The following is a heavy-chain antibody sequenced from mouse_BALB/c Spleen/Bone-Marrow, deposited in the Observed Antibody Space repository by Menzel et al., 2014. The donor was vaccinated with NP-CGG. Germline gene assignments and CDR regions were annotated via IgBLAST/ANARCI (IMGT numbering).Heavy chain of an antibody. D-gene: IGHD1-1*01. Sequence: EVQRVESGGGLVQPGGSLKLSCAASGFTFSSYGMSWVRQTPDKRLELVATINSNGGSTYYPDSVKGRITISRDNAKNTLYLRMSSLKSEDTAMYYCARDYYGSSYAMDYWGQGTSVTVSS. V-gene: IGHV5-6-3*01. J-gene: IGHJ4*01. CDR1: GFTFSSYG. CDR2: INSNGGST. CDR3: ARDYYGSSYAMDY.